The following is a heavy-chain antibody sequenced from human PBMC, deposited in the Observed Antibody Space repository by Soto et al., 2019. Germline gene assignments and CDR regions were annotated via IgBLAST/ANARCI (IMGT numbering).Heavy chain of an antibody. J-gene: IGHJ4*02. CDR2: IKEDGSQK. Sequence: GGSLRLSCAASGFTFSNYWIGWVRQAPGKGLEWVANIKEDGSQKYYVESVKGRFTISRDNAKNSLYLQMNSLRAEDTAVYYCAKDRGWLTLDYWGQGTLVTVSS. V-gene: IGHV3-7*01. D-gene: IGHD6-19*01. CDR3: AKDRGWLTLDY. CDR1: GFTFSNYW.